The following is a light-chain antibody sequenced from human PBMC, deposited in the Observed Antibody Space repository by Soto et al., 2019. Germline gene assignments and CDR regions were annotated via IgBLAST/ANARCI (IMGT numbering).Light chain of an antibody. CDR2: GNS. J-gene: IGLJ1*01. CDR1: SSNIGAGYD. CDR3: SSYTSNSPLYV. Sequence: QSVLTQPPSVSGAPGQRVTISCTGSSSNIGAGYDVHWYQQLPGTAPKLLIYGNSNRPSGVPDRFSGSKSGTSASLAISGLQAEDEADYYCSSYTSNSPLYVFGTGTKVTVL. V-gene: IGLV1-40*01.